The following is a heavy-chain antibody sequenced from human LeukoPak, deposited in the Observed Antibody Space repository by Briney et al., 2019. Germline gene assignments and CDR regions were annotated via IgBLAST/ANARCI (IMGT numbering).Heavy chain of an antibody. V-gene: IGHV3-30*02. Sequence: GGSLRLSCAASGFTFSSYGMHWVRQAPGKGLEWVAFIRYDGSNKYYADSVKGRFTISRDNSKNTPYLQMNSLRAEDTAVYYCASGRTTYYYGSGPISDAFDIWGQGTMVTVSS. CDR2: IRYDGSNK. CDR3: ASGRTTYYYGSGPISDAFDI. CDR1: GFTFSSYG. D-gene: IGHD3-10*01. J-gene: IGHJ3*02.